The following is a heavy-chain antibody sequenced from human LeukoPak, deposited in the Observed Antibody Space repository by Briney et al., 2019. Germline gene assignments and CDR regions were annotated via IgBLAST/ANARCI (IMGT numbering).Heavy chain of an antibody. CDR1: GGSIDLYH. V-gene: IGHV4-59*01. CDR2: VYYNGST. D-gene: IGHD6-19*01. J-gene: IGHJ5*02. CDR3: ARDRAAGADWFDP. Sequence: SETLSLTCTGSGGSIDLYHLTWIRQPPGKGLEWIGYVYYNGSTKYNLSLKSRVTISIDTSKNQFSLKLRSLTAADSAVYYCARDRAAGADWFDPWGQGTLVTVSS.